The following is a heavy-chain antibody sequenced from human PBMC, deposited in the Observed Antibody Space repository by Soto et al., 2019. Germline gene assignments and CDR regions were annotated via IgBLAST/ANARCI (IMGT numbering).Heavy chain of an antibody. CDR3: ARASRRAVVAPPIKVFDS. Sequence: QVQLQQWGAGLLRPSETLSLTCTVSGGSFSDYYWTWIRQPPGKGLEWIGEMYDSGTTTYNPSLWGRVTISVDTSKNQVSLKLTSVPAADTAVYYCARASRRAVVAPPIKVFDSWGQGALVTVSS. CDR2: MYDSGTT. V-gene: IGHV4-34*02. D-gene: IGHD6-19*01. CDR1: GGSFSDYY. J-gene: IGHJ4*02.